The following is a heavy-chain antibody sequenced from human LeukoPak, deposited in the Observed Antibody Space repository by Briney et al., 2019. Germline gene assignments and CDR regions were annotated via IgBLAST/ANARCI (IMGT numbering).Heavy chain of an antibody. V-gene: IGHV1-69*13. D-gene: IGHD3/OR15-3a*01. CDR3: AKGWTH. Sequence: GASMKVSCKASGGTFSSSAISWVRQAPGQGLEWMGGITPMFGTPNYAQKFQVRVTITVDESTSTAYMDLRSLRSEDTAVYYCAKGWTHWGQGTLVTISS. CDR2: ITPMFGTP. CDR1: GGTFSSSA. J-gene: IGHJ4*02.